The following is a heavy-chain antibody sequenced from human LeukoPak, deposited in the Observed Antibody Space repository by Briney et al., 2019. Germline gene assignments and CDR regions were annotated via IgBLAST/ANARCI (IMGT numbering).Heavy chain of an antibody. J-gene: IGHJ4*02. Sequence: PGRSLRLSCAASGFTLSGYGMHWVRQAPLKGLEWVAVIWDDGSKKYYADSVKGRFTISRDNAKNSLYLQMNSLRAEDTAVYYCAANGGPFDFWGQGTLVTVSS. CDR1: GFTLSGYG. CDR3: AANGGPFDF. V-gene: IGHV3-33*03. D-gene: IGHD4-23*01. CDR2: IWDDGSKK.